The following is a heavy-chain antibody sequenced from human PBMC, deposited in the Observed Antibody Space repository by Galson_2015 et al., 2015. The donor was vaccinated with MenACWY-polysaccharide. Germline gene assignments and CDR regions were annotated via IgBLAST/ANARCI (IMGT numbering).Heavy chain of an antibody. CDR1: GFNFNNSY. CDR2: INEDGSRI. Sequence: SLRLSCAASGFNFNNSYMSWVRQAPGKGLEWVSNINEDGSRIYYVDSTKGRFTISRDNAKNPVFLQLNSLTVDVTAVYYCARDPDRGALNCWGQGTLVTVSS. J-gene: IGHJ4*02. V-gene: IGHV3-7*03. D-gene: IGHD1-14*01. CDR3: ARDPDRGALNC.